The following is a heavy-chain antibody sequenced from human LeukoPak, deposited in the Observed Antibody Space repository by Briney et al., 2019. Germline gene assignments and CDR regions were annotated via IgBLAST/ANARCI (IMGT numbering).Heavy chain of an antibody. CDR2: INPNSGGT. J-gene: IGHJ4*02. Sequence: ASVKVSCKASGYTFTGYYMHWVRRAPGQGLEWMGWINPNSGGTNYAQKFQGRVTMTRDTSISTAYMELSRLRSDDTAVYYCARDRDAFIVVVPAAMVGTTDYWGQGTLVTVSS. CDR3: ARDRDAFIVVVPAAMVGTTDY. D-gene: IGHD2-2*01. CDR1: GYTFTGYY. V-gene: IGHV1-2*02.